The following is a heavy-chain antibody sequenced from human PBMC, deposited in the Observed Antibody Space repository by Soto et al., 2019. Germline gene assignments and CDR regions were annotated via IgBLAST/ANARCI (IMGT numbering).Heavy chain of an antibody. CDR2: ISSSSSTI. V-gene: IGHV3-48*01. J-gene: IGHJ4*02. CDR3: ARDAPPDDY. Sequence: EVQLVESGGGLVQPGGSLRLSCAASGFTFSSYSRNWVRQAPGKGLEWVSCISSSSSTIYYADSVKGRFTISRDNAKNSLYLQMNSLRAEDTAVYYCARDAPPDDYWGQGTLVTVSS. CDR1: GFTFSSYS.